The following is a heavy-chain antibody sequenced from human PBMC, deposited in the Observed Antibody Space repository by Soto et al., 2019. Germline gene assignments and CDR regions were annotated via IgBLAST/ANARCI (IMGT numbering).Heavy chain of an antibody. J-gene: IGHJ5*02. CDR2: ISAYNGNT. Sequence: QVQLVQSGAEVKKPGASVKVSCKASGYTFTSYGISWVRQAPGQGLEWMGWISAYNGNTNYAQKLQGRVTMTTDTSTSTAYMELRSLRSDDTAVYYCARGCISASRYLVAPDHKNWFDPWGQRTLVTVSS. CDR3: ARGCISASRYLVAPDHKNWFDP. V-gene: IGHV1-18*01. CDR1: GYTFTSYG. D-gene: IGHD2-2*01.